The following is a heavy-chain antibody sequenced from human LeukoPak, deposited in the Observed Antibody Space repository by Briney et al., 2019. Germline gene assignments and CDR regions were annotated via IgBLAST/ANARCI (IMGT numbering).Heavy chain of an antibody. Sequence: GGSLRLSRVGSGFSLDDYVMLWVREVRGESLEWFLSISWDSRNQAYLDSVRGRFTISRDNDRNTLYLQMNSLRPEDTALYYCIKDMGFDLLKDAFHIWGQGTLVTVSS. J-gene: IGHJ3*02. CDR2: ISWDSRNQ. CDR3: IKDMGFDLLKDAFHI. D-gene: IGHD3-9*01. CDR1: GFSLDDYV. V-gene: IGHV3-9*01.